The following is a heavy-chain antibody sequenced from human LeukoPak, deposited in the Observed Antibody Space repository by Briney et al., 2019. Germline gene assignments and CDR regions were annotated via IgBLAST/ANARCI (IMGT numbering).Heavy chain of an antibody. CDR1: GYTFTSYA. J-gene: IGHJ4*02. CDR2: INAGNGNT. D-gene: IGHD4-17*01. CDR3: ARDSPYKLRVFDY. V-gene: IGHV1-3*01. Sequence: ASVTVSCTASGYTFTSYAMHWVRQAPGQRLEWMGWINAGNGNTKYSQKFQGRVTITRDTSASTAYMELSSLRSEDTAVYYCARDSPYKLRVFDYWGQGTLVTVSS.